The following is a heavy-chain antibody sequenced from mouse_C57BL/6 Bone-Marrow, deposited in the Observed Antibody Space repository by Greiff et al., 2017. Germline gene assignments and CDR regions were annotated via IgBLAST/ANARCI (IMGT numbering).Heavy chain of an antibody. Sequence: VQLQQSGAELVMPGASVKLSCKASGYTFTSYWMHWVKQRPGQGLEWIGEIDPSDSYTNYNQKFKGKSTLTVDKSSSTAYMQLSSLTSEDSAVYYCAREGEYYGSSPFAYWGQGTLVTVSA. D-gene: IGHD1-1*01. V-gene: IGHV1-69*01. CDR2: IDPSDSYT. CDR1: GYTFTSYW. J-gene: IGHJ3*01. CDR3: AREGEYYGSSPFAY.